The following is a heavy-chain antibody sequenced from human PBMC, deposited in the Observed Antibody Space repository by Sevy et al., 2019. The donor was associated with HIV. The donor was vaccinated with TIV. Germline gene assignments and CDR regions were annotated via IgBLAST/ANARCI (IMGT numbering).Heavy chain of an antibody. J-gene: IGHJ4*02. Sequence: GGSLRLSCAASGFTFSSYSMNWVRRAPGKGLEWVSSISSSSSYIYYADSVKGRFTITRDNAKNSLYLQMNSLRAEDTAVYYCASDLCGDTAMVTGFFDYWGQGTLVTVSS. CDR3: ASDLCGDTAMVTGFFDY. CDR1: GFTFSSYS. D-gene: IGHD5-18*01. CDR2: ISSSSSYI. V-gene: IGHV3-21*01.